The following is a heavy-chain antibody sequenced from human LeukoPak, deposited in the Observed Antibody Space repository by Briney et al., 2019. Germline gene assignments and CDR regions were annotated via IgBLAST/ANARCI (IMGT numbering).Heavy chain of an antibody. J-gene: IGHJ6*03. Sequence: GGSLRLSCAASGFTFTNFAMHWVRQAPGKGLEWVAVISNDERNKYYADSVKGRFTISRDNAKNSLYLQMNSLRAEDTAVYYCVRGSLASGVVVYYYYYLDVWGKGTTVTVSS. V-gene: IGHV3-30*04. CDR1: GFTFTNFA. D-gene: IGHD3-3*01. CDR3: VRGSLASGVVVYYYYYLDV. CDR2: ISNDERNK.